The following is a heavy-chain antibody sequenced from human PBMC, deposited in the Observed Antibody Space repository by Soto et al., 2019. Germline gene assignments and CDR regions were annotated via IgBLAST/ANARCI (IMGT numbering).Heavy chain of an antibody. CDR1: GFTFSSYA. Sequence: PGGSLRLSCAASGFTFSSYAMSWVRQAPGRGLEWVSAISGSGGSTYYADSVRGRFTISRDDSKNTLTLEMKSLTAEDTAMYYCASQRGLGGSLLYRYFDSWGQGTLVTVSS. D-gene: IGHD3-10*01. CDR3: ASQRGLGGSLLYRYFDS. CDR2: ISGSGGST. J-gene: IGHJ4*02. V-gene: IGHV3-23*01.